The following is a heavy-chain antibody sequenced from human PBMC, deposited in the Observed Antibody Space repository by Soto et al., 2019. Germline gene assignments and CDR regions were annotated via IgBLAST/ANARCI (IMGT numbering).Heavy chain of an antibody. CDR3: ARGGPAAGFDL. J-gene: IGHJ4*02. CDR2: MKPKTGDS. Sequence: ASVKVSCKASGYTFTTNDINWVRQASGQGLEWMGWMKPKTGDSGSAQEFQGRITMTRDTATSTAYMELSSLRSEDTAVYYCARGGPAAGFDLWGQGTLVTVSS. CDR1: GYTFTTND. V-gene: IGHV1-8*01. D-gene: IGHD6-13*01.